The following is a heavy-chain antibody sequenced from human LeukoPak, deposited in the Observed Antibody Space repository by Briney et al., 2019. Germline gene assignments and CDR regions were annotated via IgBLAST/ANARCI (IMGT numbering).Heavy chain of an antibody. CDR1: GFTLGSSW. V-gene: IGHV3-74*01. Sequence: GGSLRLSCAASGFTLGSSWMHWVRQDPEKGLVWVSRISGDGITTTYADSVKGRFTISRDNAENTLYLQMNSVRAEDTAVYYCARGGSPFYWGQGARVTVSS. D-gene: IGHD3-10*01. CDR2: ISGDGITT. CDR3: ARGGSPFY. J-gene: IGHJ4*02.